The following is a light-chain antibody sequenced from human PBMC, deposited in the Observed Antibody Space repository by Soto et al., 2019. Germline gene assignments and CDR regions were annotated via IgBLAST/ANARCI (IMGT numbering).Light chain of an antibody. CDR3: LQDYTYPRT. V-gene: IGKV1-6*01. J-gene: IGKJ1*01. CDR1: QGIRND. Sequence: AIQRTQSQSSLYASVGDRVTITCRASQGIRNDLGWYQHKPGKAPKLLLYAASSLQSGFPSRFSGSGSGTDFPLTIIRLQPEDFATDYFLQDYTYPRTFGQGNTVEIK. CDR2: AAS.